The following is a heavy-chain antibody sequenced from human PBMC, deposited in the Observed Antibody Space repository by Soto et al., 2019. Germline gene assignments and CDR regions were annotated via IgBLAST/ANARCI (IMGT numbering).Heavy chain of an antibody. J-gene: IGHJ4*02. D-gene: IGHD6-19*01. CDR3: ARGYSSGWYRWYFDY. V-gene: IGHV4-59*01. CDR2: IYYSGST. CDR1: GGSISVYY. Sequence: QVQLQESGPGLVKPSETLSLTCTVSGGSISVYYWTWIRQPPGKGLEYIGYIYYSGSTNYIPSLKSRVTISVDTSKNQFSLKLNSVTAADTAVYYCARGYSSGWYRWYFDYWGQGTLVTVSS.